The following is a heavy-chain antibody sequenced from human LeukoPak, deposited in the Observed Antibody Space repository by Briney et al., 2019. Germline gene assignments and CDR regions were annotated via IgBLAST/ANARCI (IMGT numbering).Heavy chain of an antibody. J-gene: IGHJ6*02. CDR3: ATDYSGSYFYYYYGMDV. V-gene: IGHV1-24*01. D-gene: IGHD1-26*01. CDR1: GYTLTELS. Sequence: ASVKVSCKVSGYTLTELSMHWVRQAPGKGLEWMGGFDPEDGETIYAQKFQGRVTMTEDTSTDTAYMELSSLRSEDTAVYYCATDYSGSYFYYYYGMDVWGQGTTVTVSS. CDR2: FDPEDGET.